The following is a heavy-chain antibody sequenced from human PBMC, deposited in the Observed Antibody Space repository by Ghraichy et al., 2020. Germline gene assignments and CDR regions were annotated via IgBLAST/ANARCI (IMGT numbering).Heavy chain of an antibody. Sequence: LSLTCAASGFPFSSYWMLWVRQVPGKGLEWVSRINSDGSAASYADSVRGRFTMSRDNAKHTLYLQMNSLRGEDTALYYCARDHVVGAIIDYWGQGTLVTVSS. J-gene: IGHJ4*02. CDR2: INSDGSAA. CDR1: GFPFSSYW. D-gene: IGHD1-26*01. V-gene: IGHV3-74*01. CDR3: ARDHVVGAIIDY.